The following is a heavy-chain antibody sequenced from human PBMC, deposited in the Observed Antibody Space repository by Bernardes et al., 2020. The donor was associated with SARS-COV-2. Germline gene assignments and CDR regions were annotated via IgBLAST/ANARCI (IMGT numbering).Heavy chain of an antibody. Sequence: LALTCAVHGGSFTGYYWSWIRQPPGKGLEWIGDVSQSGSTNYNPSLRSRLTISLYTSKIQFSLKLSSVTAADTAVYYCARGTSYNFWSGYYYFDNWSQGTLVTVSS. CDR1: GGSFTGYY. J-gene: IGHJ4*02. D-gene: IGHD3-3*01. CDR3: ARGTSYNFWSGYYYFDN. V-gene: IGHV4-34*01. CDR2: VSQSGST.